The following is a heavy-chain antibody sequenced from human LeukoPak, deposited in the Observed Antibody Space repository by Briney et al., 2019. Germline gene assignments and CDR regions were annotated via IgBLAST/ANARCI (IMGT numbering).Heavy chain of an antibody. Sequence: GGSLRLSCAAPGFTFSSYAMSWVRQAPGKGLEWVSAISGSGGSTYYADSVKGRFTISRDNSKNTLYLQMNSLRAEDTAVYYCAKIQGYDSSGYPNDYWGQGTLVTVSS. CDR2: ISGSGGST. CDR1: GFTFSSYA. CDR3: AKIQGYDSSGYPNDY. J-gene: IGHJ4*02. V-gene: IGHV3-23*01. D-gene: IGHD3-22*01.